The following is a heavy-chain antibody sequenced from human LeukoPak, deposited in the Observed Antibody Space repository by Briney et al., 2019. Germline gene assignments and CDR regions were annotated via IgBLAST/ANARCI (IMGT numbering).Heavy chain of an antibody. CDR3: VRVGSTYAFDV. D-gene: IGHD2/OR15-2a*01. CDR2: IRNKAKSYTT. Sequence: GGSLRLSCAASGFTFSDHSMDWVRQAPGKGLEWVGRIRNKAKSYTTEYAASVKGRFTISRDGSNNSLYLQMNSLKTEDTAVYYCVRVGSTYAFDVWGQGTMVTVSS. J-gene: IGHJ3*01. CDR1: GFTFSDHS. V-gene: IGHV3-72*01.